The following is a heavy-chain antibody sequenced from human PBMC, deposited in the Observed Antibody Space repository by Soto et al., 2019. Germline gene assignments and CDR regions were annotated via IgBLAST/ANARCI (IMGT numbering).Heavy chain of an antibody. J-gene: IGHJ4*02. CDR2: IWDDGSNK. CDR3: ARDKEQLVPVYYFDY. CDR1: GFSFSSYG. D-gene: IGHD6-13*01. Sequence: GGSLRLSCAAAGFSFSSYGMHWVRQAPGKGLEWVAVIWDDGSNKYYADSVKGRFTISRDKSKNTLYLQMNCLRAEDTGVYYGARDKEQLVPVYYFDYWGQGTLVTVSS. V-gene: IGHV3-33*01.